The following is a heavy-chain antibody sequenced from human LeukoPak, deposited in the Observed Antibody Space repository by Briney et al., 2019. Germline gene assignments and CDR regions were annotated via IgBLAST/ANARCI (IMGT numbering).Heavy chain of an antibody. CDR1: GYTFTGDY. Sequence: GASVKVCCKASGYTFTGDYMHWVRQAPGQGLEWMGWINPNSGGTNYAQKFQGRVTMTRDTSISTVYMELSSLRSDDAAVYYCVRDLDSSGRATFNYWGQGTLVTVSS. V-gene: IGHV1-2*02. D-gene: IGHD6-19*01. J-gene: IGHJ4*02. CDR3: VRDLDSSGRATFNY. CDR2: INPNSGGT.